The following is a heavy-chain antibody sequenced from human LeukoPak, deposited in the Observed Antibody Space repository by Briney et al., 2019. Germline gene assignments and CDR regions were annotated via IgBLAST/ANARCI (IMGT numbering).Heavy chain of an antibody. CDR2: ISSSRNDI. Sequence: GGSLRLSCAASGFTFSSYSFNWVRQAPGKGLERVSSISSSRNDIYYADSVKGRFTISRDNAKSSLYLQMNSLRAEDTAVYYCASGYSRSSNDYWGQGTLVTVSS. V-gene: IGHV3-21*01. CDR3: ASGYSRSSNDY. J-gene: IGHJ4*02. D-gene: IGHD6-6*01. CDR1: GFTFSSYS.